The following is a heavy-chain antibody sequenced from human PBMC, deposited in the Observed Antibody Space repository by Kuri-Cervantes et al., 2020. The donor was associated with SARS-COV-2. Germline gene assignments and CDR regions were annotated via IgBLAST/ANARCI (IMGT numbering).Heavy chain of an antibody. CDR1: GCSISSYC. D-gene: IGHD2-2*01. CDR3: ARGGRYCSSTSCLPYYYYYGMDV. Sequence: SETLSLTCTVSGCSISSYCWSWIRQPPGKGLEWIGYIYYSGSTNYNPSLKSRVTRSVDTSKNQFSLNLSSVTAADTAVYYCARGGRYCSSTSCLPYYYYYGMDVWGQGTTVTVSS. V-gene: IGHV4-59*01. CDR2: IYYSGST. J-gene: IGHJ6*02.